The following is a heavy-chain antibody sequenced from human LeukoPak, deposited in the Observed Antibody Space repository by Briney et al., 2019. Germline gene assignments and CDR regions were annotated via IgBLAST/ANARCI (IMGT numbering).Heavy chain of an antibody. J-gene: IGHJ5*02. CDR3: ARGRTRTDPNYDILTGYYRRGRWFDP. Sequence: SETLSLTCTVSGGSISSTSYFWGWIRQPPGKGLEWIGIIYYSGSTSYNPSLKSRVTISLHMSKNQFSLKLSSVTAADTAVYYCARGRTRTDPNYDILTGYYRRGRWFDPWGQGTLVTVSS. D-gene: IGHD3-9*01. CDR1: GGSISSTSYF. CDR2: IYYSGST. V-gene: IGHV4-39*01.